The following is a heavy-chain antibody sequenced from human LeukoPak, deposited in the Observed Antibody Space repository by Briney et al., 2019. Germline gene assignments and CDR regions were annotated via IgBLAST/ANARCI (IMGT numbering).Heavy chain of an antibody. V-gene: IGHV3-74*03. J-gene: IGHJ3*02. CDR2: VNSDGRIT. Sequence: AGSLRLSCAASGFTFSNYWMQWXRQAPGKGLVWVXRVNSDGRITTYADSVKGRFTISRDNAKNTLYLQMNSLRAEDTAVYYCARKYYYGSGYAFDIWGQGTMVTVSS. D-gene: IGHD3-10*01. CDR3: ARKYYYGSGYAFDI. CDR1: GFTFSNYW.